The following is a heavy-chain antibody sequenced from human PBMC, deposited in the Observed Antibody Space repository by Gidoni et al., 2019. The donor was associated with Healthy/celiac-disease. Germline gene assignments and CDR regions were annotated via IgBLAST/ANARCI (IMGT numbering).Heavy chain of an antibody. Sequence: QLQLQESGSGLVKPSQTLSLTCAVPGGSISSGGYSWSWIRQPPGKGLEWIGYIYHSGSTYYNPSLKSRVTISVDRSKNQFSLKLSSVTAADTAVYYCARFFGCGGDCYEGGNWFDPWGQGTLVTVSS. V-gene: IGHV4-30-2*01. CDR1: GGSISSGGYS. CDR3: ARFFGCGGDCYEGGNWFDP. CDR2: IYHSGST. J-gene: IGHJ5*02. D-gene: IGHD2-21*01.